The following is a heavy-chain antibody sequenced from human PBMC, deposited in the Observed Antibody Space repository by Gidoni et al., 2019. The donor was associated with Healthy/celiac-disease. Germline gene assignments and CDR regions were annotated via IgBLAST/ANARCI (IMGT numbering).Heavy chain of an antibody. CDR2: ISSSSSTI. CDR3: ARDKANYDFWSDGYGMDV. V-gene: IGHV3-48*01. D-gene: IGHD3-3*01. Sequence: EVQLVESGGGLVQPGGSLRLSCAASGFPFSSDRMNWVRQAPGKGLEWVSYISSSSSTIYYADSGKGRFTISRDNAKNSLYLQMNSLRAEDTAVYSCARDKANYDFWSDGYGMDVWGQGTTVTVSS. CDR1: GFPFSSDR. J-gene: IGHJ6*02.